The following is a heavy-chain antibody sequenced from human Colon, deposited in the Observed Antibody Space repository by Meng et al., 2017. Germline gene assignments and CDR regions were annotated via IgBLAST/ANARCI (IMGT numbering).Heavy chain of an antibody. J-gene: IGHJ4*02. D-gene: IGHD3-22*01. CDR3: ARDYNDGNGRFDF. Sequence: QVQVVESGGGVVQPGRSLRLSCVASGVTFRSYAMHWVRQAPGKGLEWVAGISYDGSHQNYADSVKGRFTISRDNSQNTLYLQMNSLRAEDTAVYYCARDYNDGNGRFDFWGQGTLVTVSS. CDR2: ISYDGSHQ. V-gene: IGHV3-30*01. CDR1: GVTFRSYA.